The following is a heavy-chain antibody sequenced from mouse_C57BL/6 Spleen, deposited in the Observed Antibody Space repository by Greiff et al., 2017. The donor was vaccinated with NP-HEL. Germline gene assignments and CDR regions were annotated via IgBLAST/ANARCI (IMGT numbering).Heavy chain of an antibody. CDR2: IYPRSGNT. CDR1: GYTFTSYG. V-gene: IGHV1-81*01. CDR3: ARAVDYYGSSYPFAY. D-gene: IGHD1-1*01. Sequence: QVQLQQSGAELARPGASVKLSCKVSGYTFTSYGISWVKQRTGQGLEWIGEIYPRSGNTYYNEKFKGKATLTADKSSSTAYMELRSLTSEDSAVYFCARAVDYYGSSYPFAYWGQGTLVTVSA. J-gene: IGHJ3*01.